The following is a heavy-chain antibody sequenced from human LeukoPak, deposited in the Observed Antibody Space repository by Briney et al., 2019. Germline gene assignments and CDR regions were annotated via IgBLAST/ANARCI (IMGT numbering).Heavy chain of an antibody. CDR2: IYSGGST. Sequence: PGGSLRLSCAASAFTVSSNYMSWVRQAPGKGLEWVSVIYSGGSTYYADSVKGRFTISRDNSKNTLYLQMNSLRAEDTAVYYCARKGQSVAGTLTFDYWGQGTLVTVSS. V-gene: IGHV3-53*01. CDR3: ARKGQSVAGTLTFDY. D-gene: IGHD6-19*01. CDR1: AFTVSSNY. J-gene: IGHJ4*02.